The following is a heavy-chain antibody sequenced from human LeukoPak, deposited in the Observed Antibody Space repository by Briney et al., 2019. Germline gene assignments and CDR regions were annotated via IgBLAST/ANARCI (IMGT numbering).Heavy chain of an antibody. J-gene: IGHJ4*02. CDR1: GGSFSGYY. D-gene: IGHD3-10*01. CDR2: INHSGRT. CDR3: ARGVDYYGV. V-gene: IGHV4-34*01. Sequence: KISETLSLTCAVYGGSFSGYYWNWIRQPPGKGLEWIGEINHSGRTNYNPSLKSRVTISVDTSKKQFSLKLSSVTAADTAVYYCARGVDYYGVWGQGTLVTVSS.